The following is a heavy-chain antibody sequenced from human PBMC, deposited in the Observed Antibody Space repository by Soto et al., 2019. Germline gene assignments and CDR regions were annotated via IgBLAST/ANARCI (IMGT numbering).Heavy chain of an antibody. J-gene: IGHJ6*03. Sequence: QVQLVQSGAEVKKPGASVKVSCKASGYTFTSYDINWVRQATGHGLEWMGWMNPNSGNTGYAQKFQGRVTMTRNTSISTAYMELSSLRSEDTAVYYCARGFVVVPAATIPHYYYMDVWGKGTTVTVSS. CDR3: ARGFVVVPAATIPHYYYMDV. CDR2: MNPNSGNT. V-gene: IGHV1-8*01. CDR1: GYTFTSYD. D-gene: IGHD2-2*01.